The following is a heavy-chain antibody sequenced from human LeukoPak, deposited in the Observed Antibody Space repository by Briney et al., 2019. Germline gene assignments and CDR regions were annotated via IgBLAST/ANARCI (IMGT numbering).Heavy chain of an antibody. CDR1: GFSIDDYA. J-gene: IGHJ6*02. V-gene: IGHV3-9*01. D-gene: IGHD2-2*01. CDR2: ISWSSGNI. Sequence: GRSLRLSCAASGFSIDDYAMHWVRQVPGKGLEWGSDISWSSGNIGYADSVKGRFIISRDNAKNSLYLQMDSLRAEDTALYYCAKDSDADSYYYGPDVWGQGTTVTVSS. CDR3: AKDSDADSYYYGPDV.